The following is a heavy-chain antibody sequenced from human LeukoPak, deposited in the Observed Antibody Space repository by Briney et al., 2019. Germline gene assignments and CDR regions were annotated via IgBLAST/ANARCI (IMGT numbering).Heavy chain of an antibody. D-gene: IGHD6-13*01. Sequence: SETLSLTCTVSGGSISSGSYYWSWIRQPPGKGLEWIGYIYYSGSTNYNPSLKSRVTISVDTSKNQFSLKLSSVTAADTAVYYCARGERTGYSSSWRFDYWGQGTLVTVSS. CDR2: IYYSGST. CDR3: ARGERTGYSSSWRFDY. CDR1: GGSISSGSYY. V-gene: IGHV4-61*01. J-gene: IGHJ4*02.